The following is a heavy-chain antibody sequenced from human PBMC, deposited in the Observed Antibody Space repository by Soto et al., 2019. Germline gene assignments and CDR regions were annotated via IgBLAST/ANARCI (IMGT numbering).Heavy chain of an antibody. CDR1: GFTFGTAW. J-gene: IGHJ4*02. D-gene: IGHD3-9*01. CDR3: ARDWGLDWLLQDRFDY. CDR2: IKSHTDAGAT. V-gene: IGHV3-15*07. Sequence: GGSPRLSYAASGFTFGTAWMNGGGQAPGKGLEWVGRIKSHTDAGATDYGTPVKGRFIIPRDDSKNTLYLQMNSLRPEDTAVYYCARDWGLDWLLQDRFDYWGQGT.